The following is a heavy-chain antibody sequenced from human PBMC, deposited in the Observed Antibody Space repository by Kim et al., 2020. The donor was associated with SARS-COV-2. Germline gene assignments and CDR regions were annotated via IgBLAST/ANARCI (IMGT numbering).Heavy chain of an antibody. D-gene: IGHD5-12*01. CDR2: IYYSGST. Sequence: SETLSLTCTVSGGSISSYYWSWIRQPPGKGLEWIGYIYYSGSTNYNPSLKSRVTISVDTSKNQFSLKLSSVTAADTAVYYCARVKVSRWLQVTEWFDPWGQGTLVTVSS. V-gene: IGHV4-59*13. CDR3: ARVKVSRWLQVTEWFDP. CDR1: GGSISSYY. J-gene: IGHJ5*02.